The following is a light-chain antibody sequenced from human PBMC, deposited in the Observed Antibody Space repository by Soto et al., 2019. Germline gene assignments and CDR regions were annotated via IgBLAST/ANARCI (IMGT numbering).Light chain of an antibody. CDR3: QQYGSSPLIS. Sequence: VLTQSPGTLSLSPGESATLSCRASQTVSITYLTWYQQKPGQAPRLLIFGASKWATGIPDRFSGSGSGRDFTLTISGLEPEDFAVYYCQQYGSSPLISFGQGTRLEIK. CDR1: QTVSITY. CDR2: GAS. J-gene: IGKJ5*01. V-gene: IGKV3-20*01.